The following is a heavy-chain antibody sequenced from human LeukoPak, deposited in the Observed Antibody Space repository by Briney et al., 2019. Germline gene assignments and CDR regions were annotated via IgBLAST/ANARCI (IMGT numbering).Heavy chain of an antibody. V-gene: IGHV3-21*01. CDR1: GFTFSSYS. J-gene: IGHJ6*03. D-gene: IGHD3-10*01. Sequence: GGSLRLSCAASGFTFSSYSMNWVRQAPGKGLEWVSSISSSSSYIYYADSVKGRFTISRDNAKNSLYLHMNSLRVEDTAVYYCAKVARGVSMVRGVRYYYYMDVWGKGTTVTVSS. CDR2: ISSSSSYI. CDR3: AKVARGVSMVRGVRYYYYMDV.